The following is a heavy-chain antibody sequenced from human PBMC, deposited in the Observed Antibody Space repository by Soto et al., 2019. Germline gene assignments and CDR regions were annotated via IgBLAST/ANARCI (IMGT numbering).Heavy chain of an antibody. J-gene: IGHJ6*02. CDR3: AREGYGILYGMDV. D-gene: IGHD4-17*01. V-gene: IGHV4-59*02. Sequence: SATLSLTCTFSGGSVSSYYWSWIRQPPGKGLEWIGYIYYSGSTNYTPSLKSRVTISVDTSKNQFSLKLSSVTAADTAVYYCAREGYGILYGMDVWGQGNTVTVCS. CDR1: GGSVSSYY. CDR2: IYYSGST.